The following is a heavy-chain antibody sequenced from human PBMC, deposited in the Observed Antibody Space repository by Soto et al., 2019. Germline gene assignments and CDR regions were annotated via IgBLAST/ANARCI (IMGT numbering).Heavy chain of an antibody. CDR3: AQYRLTDPDGYTLDS. Sequence: ETLFLTCTISGGSINGYYWSWIRQPPGKGLEWIGYVYYTWTTKYNPSLESRVTISADTSKNQFSLRVTSVTAADTAVSYCAQYRLTDPDGYTLDSWGQGNLVTVSS. CDR1: GGSINGYY. J-gene: IGHJ4*02. D-gene: IGHD5-12*01. CDR2: VYYTWTT. V-gene: IGHV4-59*01.